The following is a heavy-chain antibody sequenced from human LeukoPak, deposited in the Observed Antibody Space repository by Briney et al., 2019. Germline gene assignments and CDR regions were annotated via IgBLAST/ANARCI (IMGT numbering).Heavy chain of an antibody. Sequence: PGGSLRLSCAASEFTFSSYEMNWVRQAPGKGLEWVSYISSSGNTIYYADSVKGRFTISRDNAKNSVFLQMNSLRAEDTAVYYCARDHYVTSDYSYIPNSFDYWGQGTLVTVSS. D-gene: IGHD3-22*01. CDR1: EFTFSSYE. V-gene: IGHV3-48*03. CDR2: ISSSGNTI. J-gene: IGHJ4*02. CDR3: ARDHYVTSDYSYIPNSFDY.